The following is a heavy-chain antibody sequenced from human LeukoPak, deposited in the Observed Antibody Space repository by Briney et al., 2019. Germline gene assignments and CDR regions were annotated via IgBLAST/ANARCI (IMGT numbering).Heavy chain of an antibody. Sequence: PGGSLRLSCAASGFTFSNAWMSWVRQAPGKWLEWVGRIKSKTDGGTPDYATPVKGRFTISRNDSKNTLYLQMNRLKTEDTAVYYCTTDQEQWLVRTFDYWGQGTLVTVSS. V-gene: IGHV3-15*01. CDR1: GFTFSNAW. CDR3: TTDQEQWLVRTFDY. CDR2: IKSKTDGGTP. J-gene: IGHJ4*02. D-gene: IGHD6-19*01.